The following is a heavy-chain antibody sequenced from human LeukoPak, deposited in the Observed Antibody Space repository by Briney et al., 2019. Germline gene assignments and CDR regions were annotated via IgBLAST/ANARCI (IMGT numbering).Heavy chain of an antibody. Sequence: ASVKVSCKASGDTFSNYAISWVRQAPGQGLEWVGRIIPSLGTPNYAQKFQGRVTITADRSTTTAYMELSSLRFEDTAVYYCARAGSSRFSVPYYFNYWGQGTPVTVSS. J-gene: IGHJ4*02. CDR2: IIPSLGTP. CDR3: ARAGSSRFSVPYYFNY. CDR1: GDTFSNYA. V-gene: IGHV1-69*04. D-gene: IGHD6-13*01.